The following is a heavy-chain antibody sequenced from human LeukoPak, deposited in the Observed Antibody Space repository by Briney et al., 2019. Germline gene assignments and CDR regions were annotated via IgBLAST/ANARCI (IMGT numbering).Heavy chain of an antibody. D-gene: IGHD3-3*01. CDR3: ARVHAHLEWLLLDY. V-gene: IGHV4-59*01. CDR2: IYYSGST. CDR1: GGSISSYY. J-gene: IGHJ4*02. Sequence: SSETLSLTCTVSGGSISSYYWSWIRQPPGKGLEWIGYIYYSGSTNYNPSLKSRVTISVDTSKNQFSLKLSSVTAADTAVYYCARVHAHLEWLLLDYWGQGTLVTVSS.